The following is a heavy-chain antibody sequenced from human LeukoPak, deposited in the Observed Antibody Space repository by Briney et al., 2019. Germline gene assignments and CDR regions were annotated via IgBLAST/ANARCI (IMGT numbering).Heavy chain of an antibody. V-gene: IGHV3-23*01. J-gene: IGHJ4*02. D-gene: IGHD6-19*01. CDR2: ISGSGGST. Sequence: GGSLRLSCAASGFTFSDYYMSWIRQAPGKGLEWVSAISGSGGSTYYADSVKGRFTISRDNSKNTLYLQMNSLGAEDTAVYYCAKDYYSSGWYVYDYWGQGTLVTVSS. CDR1: GFTFSDYY. CDR3: AKDYYSSGWYVYDY.